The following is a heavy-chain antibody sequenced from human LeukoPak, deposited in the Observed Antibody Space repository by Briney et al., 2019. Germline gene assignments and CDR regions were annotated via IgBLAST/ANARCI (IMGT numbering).Heavy chain of an antibody. J-gene: IGHJ4*02. CDR1: GFTFSTYG. CDR3: VKDSSGWYYYFDY. D-gene: IGHD6-19*01. V-gene: IGHV3-64D*06. CDR2: ISGNGGRS. Sequence: GGSLRLSCSASGFTFSTYGMHWVRQAPGKGLECVSGISGNGGRSYYADSVKGRFTISRDNSKNTLYLQMSSLRAEDTAVYYCVKDSSGWYYYFDYWGQGTLVTASS.